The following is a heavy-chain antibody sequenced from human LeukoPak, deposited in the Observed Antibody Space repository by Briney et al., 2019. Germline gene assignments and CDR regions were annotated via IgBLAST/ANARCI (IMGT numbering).Heavy chain of an antibody. CDR2: IYYSGST. J-gene: IGHJ4*02. D-gene: IGHD6-6*01. V-gene: IGHV4-59*12. CDR1: GGSISSYY. Sequence: SETLSLTCTVSGGSISSYYWSWIRQPPGKGLEWIGYIYYSGSTNYNPSLKSRVTISVDTSKNQFSLKLSSVTAADTAVYYCARRPQYSSSFDYWGQGTLVTVSS. CDR3: ARRPQYSSSFDY.